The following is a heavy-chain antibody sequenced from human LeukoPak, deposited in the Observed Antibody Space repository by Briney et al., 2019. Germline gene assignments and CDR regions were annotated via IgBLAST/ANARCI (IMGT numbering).Heavy chain of an antibody. Sequence: PGGSLRLSCAASGFTFDSYGMSWVRQAPGKGLEWVSGSSGSGGSTYYADSVKGRFTTSRDNSKNMLSLQMNNLRAEDTAVYYCAKPLGNINTVAVAFDFWGQGTLITVSS. CDR1: GFTFDSYG. CDR3: AKPLGNINTVAVAFDF. J-gene: IGHJ4*02. CDR2: SSGSGGST. D-gene: IGHD6-19*01. V-gene: IGHV3-23*01.